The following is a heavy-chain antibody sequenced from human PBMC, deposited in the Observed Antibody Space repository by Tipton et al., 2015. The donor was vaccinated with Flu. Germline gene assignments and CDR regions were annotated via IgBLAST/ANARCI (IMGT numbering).Heavy chain of an antibody. D-gene: IGHD5-24*01. J-gene: IGHJ4*02. CDR2: INPNSGGT. V-gene: IGHV1-2*06. Sequence: QLVQSGAEVKKPGASVKVSCKASGYTFTGYYMHWVRQAPGQGLEWMGRINPNSGGTNYAQKFQGRVTMTRDTSISTAYMELSRLRSDDTAVYYCARDQEMATISGEDYWGQGTLVTVSS. CDR3: ARDQEMATISGEDY. CDR1: GYTFTGYY.